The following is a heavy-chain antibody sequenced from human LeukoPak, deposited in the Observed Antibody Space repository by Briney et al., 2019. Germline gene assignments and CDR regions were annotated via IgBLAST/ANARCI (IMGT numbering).Heavy chain of an antibody. CDR3: ARGGSYLSAFDI. D-gene: IGHD1-26*01. Sequence: GGSLRLSCAASGFTFSDHYMDWVRQAPGKGLEWVSVISGSGSITYYADSVKGRFTISRDNSKNTLYLQMNSLRAEDTAVYYCARGGSYLSAFDIWGQGTMVTVSS. CDR2: ISGSGSIT. V-gene: IGHV3-23*01. CDR1: GFTFSDHY. J-gene: IGHJ3*02.